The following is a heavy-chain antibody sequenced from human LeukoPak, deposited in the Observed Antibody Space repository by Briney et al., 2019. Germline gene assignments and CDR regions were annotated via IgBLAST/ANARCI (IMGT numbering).Heavy chain of an antibody. D-gene: IGHD3-22*01. V-gene: IGHV1-46*01. J-gene: IGHJ4*02. CDR1: GYTFTSNY. Sequence: ASVKVSCKAFGYTFTSNYMHWVRQAPGQGPEWMGVISPSGGSTTYAQKFQGRVTMTRDTSTSTVYMELSSLRSEDTAVYYCASPPETFSNYYDSSGYYYYWGQGTLVTVSS. CDR3: ASPPETFSNYYDSSGYYYY. CDR2: ISPSGGST.